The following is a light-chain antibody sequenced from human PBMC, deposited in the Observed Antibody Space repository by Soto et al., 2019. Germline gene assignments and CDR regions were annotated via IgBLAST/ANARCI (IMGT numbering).Light chain of an antibody. V-gene: IGKV3-20*01. CDR2: GSS. CDR1: QSVSSSY. Sequence: VLTQSPGTLSLSPGERGTLSCMASQSVSSSYLAWYQQNTGQAPRXXIYGSSTRAPGTPDRFSAIVSGTDLTLTINALEPEDCAVDLCQRYGRSQWTFVQGTKVDI. CDR3: QRYGRSQWT. J-gene: IGKJ1*01.